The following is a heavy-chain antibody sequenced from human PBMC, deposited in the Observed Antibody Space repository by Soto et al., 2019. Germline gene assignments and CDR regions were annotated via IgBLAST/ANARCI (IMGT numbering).Heavy chain of an antibody. CDR1: GFTFSSYE. J-gene: IGHJ6*02. CDR2: ISSSGRTT. V-gene: IGHV3-48*03. Sequence: GGSLRLSCAACGFTFSSYEMNWVRQAPGKGLEWVSYISSSGRTTYYADSVKGRFTISRDNAKNSLSLQMNSLRADDTAVYYCARDRDELVGIFPYYYGMDVWGQGTTVTVSS. CDR3: ARDRDELVGIFPYYYGMDV. D-gene: IGHD2-21*01.